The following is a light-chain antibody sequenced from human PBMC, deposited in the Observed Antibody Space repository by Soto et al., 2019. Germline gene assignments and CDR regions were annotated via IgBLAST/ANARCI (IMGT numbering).Light chain of an antibody. J-gene: IGKJ5*01. CDR1: QSISNY. Sequence: DVQMTQSPSSLSASVGDRVTIACRASQSISNYLNWYQQKPGKAPTLLIYKASSLESGVPSRFSGSGSGTEFTLTISSLQPDDFATYYCQQYNSYSITFGQGTRLEI. CDR2: KAS. V-gene: IGKV1-5*03. CDR3: QQYNSYSIT.